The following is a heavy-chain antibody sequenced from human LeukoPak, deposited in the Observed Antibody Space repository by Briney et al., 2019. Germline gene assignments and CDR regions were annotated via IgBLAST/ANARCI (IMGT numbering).Heavy chain of an antibody. J-gene: IGHJ4*02. D-gene: IGHD4-17*01. CDR2: ISSSSSTI. CDR3: ARQRAGFTVTTSDY. V-gene: IGHV3-48*01. CDR1: GFIFTSYS. Sequence: GGSLRLSCAASGFIFTSYSMNWVRQAPGKGLXXXXXISSSSSTIYYADSVKGRFTISRDNAKNSLYLQMNSLRAEDTAVYYCARQRAGFTVTTSDYWGQGTLVTVSS.